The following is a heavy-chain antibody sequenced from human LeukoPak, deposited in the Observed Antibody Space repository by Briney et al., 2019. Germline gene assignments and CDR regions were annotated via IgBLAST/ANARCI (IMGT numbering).Heavy chain of an antibody. D-gene: IGHD2/OR15-2a*01. Sequence: SETLSLTCAVYGGSFSGYYWNWIRQPPGKGLEWIGEINHSGSTSYNPSFKSRVTISVDTSKNQFSLKLSSVTAADTAVYYCATVYPANDAFDVWGQGTMVTVSS. CDR2: INHSGST. J-gene: IGHJ3*01. CDR3: ATVYPANDAFDV. V-gene: IGHV4-34*01. CDR1: GGSFSGYY.